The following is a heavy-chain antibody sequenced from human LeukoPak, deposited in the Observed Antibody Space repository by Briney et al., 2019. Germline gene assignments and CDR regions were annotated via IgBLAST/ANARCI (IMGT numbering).Heavy chain of an antibody. CDR2: INPSGGST. D-gene: IGHD3-22*01. CDR1: GYTFTSYY. Sequence: ASVKVSCKASGYTFTSYYMHWVRQAPGQGLEWMGIINPSGGSTSYAQKFQGRVTMTRDMSTSTVYMELSSLRSEDTAVYYCARGNSYYYDSSGSKNWFDPWGQGTLVTVSS. J-gene: IGHJ5*02. CDR3: ARGNSYYYDSSGSKNWFDP. V-gene: IGHV1-46*01.